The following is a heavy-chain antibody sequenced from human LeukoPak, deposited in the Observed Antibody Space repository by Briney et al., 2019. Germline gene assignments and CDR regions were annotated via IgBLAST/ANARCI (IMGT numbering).Heavy chain of an antibody. CDR3: ARGGVPGGFYGSFDY. Sequence: SETLSLTCTVSGGSISTYYWSWMRQPPGRGLEWIGYIYYSGSTNHNPSLQSRVTISVDTSKNQFSLKLNSVTVADTAVYYCARGGVPGGFYGSFDYWGQGTLVSVSS. D-gene: IGHD3-3*01. J-gene: IGHJ4*02. CDR1: GGSISTYY. V-gene: IGHV4-59*01. CDR2: IYYSGST.